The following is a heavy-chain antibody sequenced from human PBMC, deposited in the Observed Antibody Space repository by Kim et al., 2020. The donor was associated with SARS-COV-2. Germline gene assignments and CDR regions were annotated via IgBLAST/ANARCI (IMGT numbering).Heavy chain of an antibody. D-gene: IGHD6-13*01. CDR3: ARCSNSSPGRFDY. CDR1: GGSVSSGIYY. CDR2: IYYTGST. Sequence: SETLSLTCTVSGGSVSSGIYYWSWIRQPPAKGLEWIGYIYYTGSTNYNPSLKSRVTISVDTSKNQFSLKLSSVTAADTAVYYCARCSNSSPGRFDYWGQGSLVTVSS. J-gene: IGHJ4*02. V-gene: IGHV4-61*01.